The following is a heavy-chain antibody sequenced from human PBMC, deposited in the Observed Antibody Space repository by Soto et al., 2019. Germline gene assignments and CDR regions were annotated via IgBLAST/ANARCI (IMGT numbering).Heavy chain of an antibody. Sequence: SETLSLTCTVSGGSISSSSYYWGWIRQPPGKGLEWIGSIYYSGSTYYNPSLKSRVTISVDTSKNQFSLKLSSVTAADTAVYYCAGLTTVTFWGQGTLVTVSS. J-gene: IGHJ4*02. CDR1: GGSISSSSYY. D-gene: IGHD4-4*01. V-gene: IGHV4-39*01. CDR2: IYYSGST. CDR3: AGLTTVTF.